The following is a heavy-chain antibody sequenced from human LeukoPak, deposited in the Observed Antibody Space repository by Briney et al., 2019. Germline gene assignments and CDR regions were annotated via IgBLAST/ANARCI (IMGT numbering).Heavy chain of an antibody. V-gene: IGHV7-4-1*02. CDR1: GYTFSDWP. D-gene: IGHD3-16*02. J-gene: IGHJ4*02. Sequence: ASVKVSCKASGYTFSDWPINWVRQAPGQGLEWMGWIDTNTGNPTYAQGFTGRFVFSLDTSVSTTYLQISSLKAEDTAVYYCARSEYDYVWGSYPTTFDYWGQGTLVTVSS. CDR3: ARSEYDYVWGSYPTTFDY. CDR2: IDTNTGNP.